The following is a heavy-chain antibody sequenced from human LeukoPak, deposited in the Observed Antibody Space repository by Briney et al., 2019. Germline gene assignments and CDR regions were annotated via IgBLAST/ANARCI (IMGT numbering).Heavy chain of an antibody. D-gene: IGHD1-14*01. CDR2: VDPSDGAT. Sequence: ASVKDSCKASGHTFTTYNFYWVRQAPGQGLEWMGIVDPSDGATSYAQKFRGRVAMTRDMSTSTVYLELKSLRSDDTALYYCARDRGRTFDFDYWGQGTLVTVSS. J-gene: IGHJ4*02. V-gene: IGHV1-46*01. CDR3: ARDRGRTFDFDY. CDR1: GHTFTTYN.